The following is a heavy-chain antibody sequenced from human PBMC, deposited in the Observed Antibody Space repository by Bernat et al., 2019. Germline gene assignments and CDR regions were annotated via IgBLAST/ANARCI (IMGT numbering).Heavy chain of an antibody. CDR3: ARGGYCSSTSCYVGYFDY. J-gene: IGHJ4*02. CDR1: GFTFSNYW. D-gene: IGHD2-2*01. Sequence: EVQLVESGGGLVQPGGSLRLSCAASGFTFSNYWMSWLRQAPGKGLDWVANIKEDGSEKYYVDSVKGRFTISRDNAKNLLYLQMNSLRAEDTAVYYCARGGYCSSTSCYVGYFDYWGQGTLVPVSS. V-gene: IGHV3-7*04. CDR2: IKEDGSEK.